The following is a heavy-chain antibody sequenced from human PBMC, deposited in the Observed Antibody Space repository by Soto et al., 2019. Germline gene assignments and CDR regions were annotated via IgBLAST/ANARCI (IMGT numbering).Heavy chain of an antibody. Sequence: QVHLVESGGGVVQPGRSLRLSCAASGFTFSSYGMHWVRQAPGKGLEWVAVIWYDGSQKYYADSVKGRFTISRDNSKNTLYLQMNSLRASDTAVYYCARYNTGRSDYWCQGTLVTVSS. CDR2: IWYDGSQK. J-gene: IGHJ4*02. V-gene: IGHV3-33*01. D-gene: IGHD1-20*01. CDR3: ARYNTGRSDY. CDR1: GFTFSSYG.